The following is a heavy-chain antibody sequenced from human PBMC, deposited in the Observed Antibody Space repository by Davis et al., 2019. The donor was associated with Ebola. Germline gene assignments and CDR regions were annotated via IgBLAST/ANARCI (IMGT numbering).Heavy chain of an antibody. CDR1: GFTFSSYS. D-gene: IGHD3-16*01. CDR3: ARRGGDARGWFDP. Sequence: GESLKLSCAASGFTFSSYSMNWVRQAPGKGLEWVSSISSSSSYIYYADSVKGRFTISRDNAKNSLYLQMNSLRAEDTAVYYCARRGGDARGWFDPWGQGTLVTVSS. CDR2: ISSSSSYI. V-gene: IGHV3-21*01. J-gene: IGHJ5*02.